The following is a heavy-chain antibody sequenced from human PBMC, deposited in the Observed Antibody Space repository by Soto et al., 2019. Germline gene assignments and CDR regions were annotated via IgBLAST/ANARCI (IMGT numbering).Heavy chain of an antibody. D-gene: IGHD3-10*01. CDR2: ITSSSDNI. Sequence: EVQLVESGGGLVQPGGSLRLSCVAAGFTFSSYAINWVRQAPGRELEWISFITSSSDNIHYADCGRGRFTISRDNANNSVYLKMSSQGAADTAVYYYGRVATRGVNTWFDAWGQATLVTVSS. CDR1: GFTFSSYA. J-gene: IGHJ5*02. V-gene: IGHV3-48*01. CDR3: GRVATRGVNTWFDA.